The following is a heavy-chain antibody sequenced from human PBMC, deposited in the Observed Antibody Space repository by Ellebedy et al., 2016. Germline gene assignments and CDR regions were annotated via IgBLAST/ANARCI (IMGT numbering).Heavy chain of an antibody. CDR1: GFTFKNYV. D-gene: IGHD2-8*01. CDR3: ARRIGGTKDY. V-gene: IGHV3-23*01. CDR2: ISAINDGVDEYT. J-gene: IGHJ4*02. Sequence: GGSLRLXXVASGFTFKNYVMSWVRQAPGKGLEWVSAISAINDGVDEYTDYANSVKGRFTISRDNSRNTLYLQMDNLRVDDMGLYYCARRIGGTKDYWGQGTPVIVSS.